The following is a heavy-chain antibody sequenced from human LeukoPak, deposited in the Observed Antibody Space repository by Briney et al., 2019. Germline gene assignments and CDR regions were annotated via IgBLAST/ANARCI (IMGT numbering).Heavy chain of an antibody. Sequence: SETLSLTRTVSGGSISSYWWSWIRQPPGKGLDWIGYIYYSGTTNYNPSPKSRVTISVDTSKNQFSLKLSSVTAADTAVYYCARGSIEAAGIFDYWGQGTLVTVSS. CDR1: GGSISSYW. D-gene: IGHD6-13*01. CDR2: IYYSGTT. J-gene: IGHJ4*02. CDR3: ARGSIEAAGIFDY. V-gene: IGHV4-59*01.